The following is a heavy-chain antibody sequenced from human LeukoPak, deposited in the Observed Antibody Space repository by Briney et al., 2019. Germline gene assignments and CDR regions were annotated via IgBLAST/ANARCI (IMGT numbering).Heavy chain of an antibody. CDR3: ARVVIDSSSSGRIDY. J-gene: IGHJ4*02. D-gene: IGHD6-6*01. Sequence: KASETLSLTCTVSGGSISSGSYYWSWIRQPAGKGLEWIGRIYTSGSTNYNPSLKSRVTISVDTSKNQFSLKLSSVTAADTAVYSCARVVIDSSSSGRIDYWGQGTLVTVSS. CDR1: GGSISSGSYY. V-gene: IGHV4-61*02. CDR2: IYTSGST.